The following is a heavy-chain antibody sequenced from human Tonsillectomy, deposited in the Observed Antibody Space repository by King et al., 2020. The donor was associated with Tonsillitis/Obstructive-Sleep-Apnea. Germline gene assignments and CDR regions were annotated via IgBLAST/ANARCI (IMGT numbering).Heavy chain of an antibody. Sequence: VQLVESGAEVKKPGASVKVSCKASGYTFTNYGISWVRQAPGQGLQWMGWISAYNGDTNYAQKLQGRVTMTTDTSTRTAYMELRSLRCDDTAVYYCARDLFFLAYGDYEGAIDIWGQGTMVTVSS. J-gene: IGHJ3*02. V-gene: IGHV1-18*01. CDR1: GYTFTNYG. CDR3: ARDLFFLAYGDYEGAIDI. D-gene: IGHD4-17*01. CDR2: ISAYNGDT.